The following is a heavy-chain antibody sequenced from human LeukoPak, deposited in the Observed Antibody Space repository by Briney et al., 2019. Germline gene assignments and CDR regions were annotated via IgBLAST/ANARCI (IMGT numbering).Heavy chain of an antibody. CDR2: ISGSGGST. V-gene: IGHV3-23*01. CDR3: AKDWVVVVVAATYFDY. CDR1: GFTFSSYA. D-gene: IGHD2-15*01. J-gene: IGHJ4*02. Sequence: GGSLRLSCAASGFTFSSYAMSWVRQAPGKGLEWVSAISGSGGSTYYADPVKGRFTISRDNSKNTLYLQMNSLRAEDTAVYYCAKDWVVVVVAATYFDYWGQGTLVTVSS.